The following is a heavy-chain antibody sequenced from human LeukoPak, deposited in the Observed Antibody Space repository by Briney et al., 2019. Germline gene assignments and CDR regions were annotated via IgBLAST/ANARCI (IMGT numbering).Heavy chain of an antibody. J-gene: IGHJ6*04. Sequence: SETLSLTCTVSGDSFSSVADYWAWIRQPPGKGLEWIGYIYYSGSTNYNPSLKSRVTISVDTSKNQFSLKLSSVTAADTAVYYCARHGSRSSTSGLWGKGTTVTVSS. CDR1: GDSFSSVADY. D-gene: IGHD2-2*01. CDR3: ARHGSRSSTSGL. CDR2: IYYSGST. V-gene: IGHV4-61*08.